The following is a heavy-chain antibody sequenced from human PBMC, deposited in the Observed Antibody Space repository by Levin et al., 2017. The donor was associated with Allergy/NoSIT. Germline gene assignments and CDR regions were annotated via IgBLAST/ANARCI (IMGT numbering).Heavy chain of an antibody. CDR2: ISDTGGGT. J-gene: IGHJ4*02. D-gene: IGHD6-19*01. CDR3: AIRISAWYFDY. CDR1: GFTFNTYA. Sequence: GGSLRLSCEASGFTFNTYAMAWVRQVPGQGLEWVSGISDTGGGTYYSDPVQGRFTISRDNSKNTLFLQMNSLRAEDTAIYYCAIRISAWYFDYWGQGTLVTVSS. V-gene: IGHV3-23*01.